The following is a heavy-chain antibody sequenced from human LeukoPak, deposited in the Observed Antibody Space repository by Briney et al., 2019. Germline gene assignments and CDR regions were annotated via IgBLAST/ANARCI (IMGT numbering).Heavy chain of an antibody. V-gene: IGHV1-69*13. CDR1: GGTFSIYA. D-gene: IGHD2-2*01. CDR2: IIPIFGTA. Sequence: SVKVSCKASGGTFSIYAISWVRQAPGQGLEWMGGIIPIFGTANYAQKFQGRVTITADESTSTAYMELSSLRSEDTAVYYCAAPRADIVVVPAAKAFDIWGQGTMVTVSS. J-gene: IGHJ3*02. CDR3: AAPRADIVVVPAAKAFDI.